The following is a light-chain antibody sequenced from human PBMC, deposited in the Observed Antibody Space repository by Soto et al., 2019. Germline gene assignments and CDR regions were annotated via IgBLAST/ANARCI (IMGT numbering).Light chain of an antibody. CDR2: DAS. Sequence: DMQMTQSPSSLSASVGDRVTITCQAGQDIGDDLNWYQQTPGRAPKLLIYDASNLQTGVPSRFSGSGSGTDFTFTISSLQPEDIATYYCQQFDNLPLTFGGGTKVEIK. V-gene: IGKV1-33*01. CDR3: QQFDNLPLT. CDR1: QDIGDD. J-gene: IGKJ4*01.